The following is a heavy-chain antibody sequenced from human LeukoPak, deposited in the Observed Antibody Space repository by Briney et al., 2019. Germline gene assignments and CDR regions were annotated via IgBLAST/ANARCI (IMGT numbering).Heavy chain of an antibody. CDR1: GFTFSSYG. CDR3: AKGYYHPGLYFQY. D-gene: IGHD2/OR15-2a*01. J-gene: IGHJ1*01. CDR2: ISYDGSNK. Sequence: GGSLRLSCAASGFTFSSYGMHWVRQAPGKGLEWVAVISYDGSNKYYADSVKGRFTISRDNSKNTLYLQMNSLRAEDTAVYYCAKGYYHPGLYFQYWGQGTLVTVSS. V-gene: IGHV3-30*18.